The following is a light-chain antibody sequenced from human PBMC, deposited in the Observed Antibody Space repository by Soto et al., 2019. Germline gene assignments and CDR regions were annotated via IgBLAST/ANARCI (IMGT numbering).Light chain of an antibody. CDR3: QQYGSSPSIT. V-gene: IGKV3-20*01. CDR1: QSVSSSY. CDR2: GAS. Sequence: EIVLTQSPGTLSLSLVERATLSFRASQSVSSSYLAWYQQKPGQAPRLLIYGASSRATGIPDRFSGSGSGTDFTLTISRLEPEDFAVYYCQQYGSSPSITFGQGTRLEIK. J-gene: IGKJ5*01.